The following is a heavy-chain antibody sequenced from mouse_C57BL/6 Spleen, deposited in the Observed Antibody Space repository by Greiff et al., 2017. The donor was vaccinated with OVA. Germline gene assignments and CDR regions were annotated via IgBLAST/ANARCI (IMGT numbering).Heavy chain of an antibody. J-gene: IGHJ1*03. Sequence: QVHVKQSGAELVRPGASVKLSCKASGYTFTDYYINWVKQRPGQGLEWIARIYPGSGNTYYNEKFKGKATLTAEKSSSTAYMQLSSLTSEDSAVYFCARDTTVVDAHWYFDVWGTGTTVTVSS. D-gene: IGHD1-1*01. CDR2: IYPGSGNT. V-gene: IGHV1-76*01. CDR1: GYTFTDYY. CDR3: ARDTTVVDAHWYFDV.